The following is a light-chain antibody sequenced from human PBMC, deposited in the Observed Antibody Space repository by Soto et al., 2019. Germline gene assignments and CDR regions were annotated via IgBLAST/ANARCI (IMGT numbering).Light chain of an antibody. CDR2: EGG. V-gene: IGLV2-23*01. J-gene: IGLJ1*01. CDR3: GSSAPSRTFV. Sequence: QSVLTQPASVSESPGQSITISCTGSSSAVGSYRFVSWYQHHPGKVPKLIIYEGGKRPSGVSNRFSGSEPGNTASLTISGLQAEDEADYYCGSSAPSRTFVFGTGTKVTVL. CDR1: SSAVGSYRF.